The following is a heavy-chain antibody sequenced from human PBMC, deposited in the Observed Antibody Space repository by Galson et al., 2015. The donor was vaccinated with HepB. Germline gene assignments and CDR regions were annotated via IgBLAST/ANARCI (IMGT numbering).Heavy chain of an antibody. D-gene: IGHD5-18*01. CDR1: GFTFSSYG. J-gene: IGHJ6*02. Sequence: SLRLSCAASGFTFSSYGMHWVRQAPGKGLEWVAFIRYDGSNKYYADSVKGRFTISRDNSKNTLYLQMNSLRAEDTAVYYCVASQLGHYYYYGMDVWGQGTTVTVSS. V-gene: IGHV3-30*02. CDR3: VASQLGHYYYYGMDV. CDR2: IRYDGSNK.